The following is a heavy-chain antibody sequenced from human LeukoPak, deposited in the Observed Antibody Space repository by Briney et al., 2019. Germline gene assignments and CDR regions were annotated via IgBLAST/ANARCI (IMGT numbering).Heavy chain of an antibody. V-gene: IGHV4-31*03. Sequence: PSETLSFTCTVSGGSISSGGYYWSWIRQHPGKGLEWIGYIYYSGSTYYNPSLKSRVTISVDTSKNQFSLKLSSVTAADTAVYYCARWSYGGNSGGNYWGQGTLVTVSS. D-gene: IGHD4-23*01. CDR1: GGSISSGGYY. J-gene: IGHJ4*02. CDR2: IYYSGST. CDR3: ARWSYGGNSGGNY.